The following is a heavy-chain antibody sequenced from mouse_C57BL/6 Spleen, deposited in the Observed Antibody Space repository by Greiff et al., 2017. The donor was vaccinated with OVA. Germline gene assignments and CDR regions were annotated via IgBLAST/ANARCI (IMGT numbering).Heavy chain of an antibody. J-gene: IGHJ2*01. Sequence: DVQLQESGPGLVKPSQSLSLTCSVTGYSITSGYYWNWIRQFPGNKLEWMGYISYDGSNNYNPSLKNRISITRDTSKNQFFLKLNSVTTEDTATYYCARDLTYYYGSSYAYYFDYWGQGTTLTVSS. CDR2: ISYDGSN. D-gene: IGHD1-1*01. CDR1: GYSITSGYY. CDR3: ARDLTYYYGSSYAYYFDY. V-gene: IGHV3-6*01.